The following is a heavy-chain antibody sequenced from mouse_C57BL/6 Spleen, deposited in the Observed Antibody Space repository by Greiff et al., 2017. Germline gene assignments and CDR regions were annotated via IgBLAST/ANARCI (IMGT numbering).Heavy chain of an antibody. CDR1: GYTFTSYW. CDR2: IDPSDSET. D-gene: IGHD1-1*01. CDR3: ARSHYYGSSYWDFDV. V-gene: IGHV1-52*01. J-gene: IGHJ1*03. Sequence: QVQLQQPGAELVRPGSSVKLSCKASGYTFTSYWMHWVKQRPIQGLEWIGNIDPSDSETHYNQKFKDKATLTVDKSSSTAYMQLSSLTSEDSAVYYCARSHYYGSSYWDFDVWGTGTTVTVSS.